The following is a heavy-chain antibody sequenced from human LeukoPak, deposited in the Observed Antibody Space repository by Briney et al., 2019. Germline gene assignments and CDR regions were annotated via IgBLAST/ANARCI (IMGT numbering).Heavy chain of an antibody. CDR1: GYTLTELS. D-gene: IGHD5-24*01. CDR2: FDPEDGET. Sequence: ASVKVSCKVSGYTLTELSMHWVRQAPGKGLEWMGGFDPEDGETIYAQKFQGRVTMTEDTSTDTAYMELSSLRSEDTAVYYCATVHRMATEAYYFDYWGQGTRVTVSS. CDR3: ATVHRMATEAYYFDY. J-gene: IGHJ4*02. V-gene: IGHV1-24*01.